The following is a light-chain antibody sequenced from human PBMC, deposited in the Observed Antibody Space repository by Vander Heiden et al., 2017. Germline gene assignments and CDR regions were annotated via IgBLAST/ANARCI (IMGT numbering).Light chain of an antibody. J-gene: IGKJ1*01. CDR3: QQYNDWPRT. CDR1: QSVSSN. V-gene: IGKV3-15*01. Sequence: EIVLTQSPATLSVSPGERATLSCRASQSVSSNLAWYQQNPGQAPRLLIHCASTRATGFPPRFSGSGSGTEFTLNISSLESEDFAVYYCQQYNDWPRTFGQGTKVEIK. CDR2: CAS.